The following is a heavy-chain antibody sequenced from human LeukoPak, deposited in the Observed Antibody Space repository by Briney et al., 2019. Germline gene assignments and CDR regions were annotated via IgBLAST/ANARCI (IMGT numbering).Heavy chain of an antibody. D-gene: IGHD4-17*01. Sequence: SVKVSCKASGGTFSSYAISWVRQAPGQGLEWMGGIIPIFGTANYAQKFQGRVTITADESTNTAYMELSSLRSEDTAVYYCARATYGDYFSIDYWGQGTLVTVSS. CDR3: ARATYGDYFSIDY. CDR1: GGTFSSYA. J-gene: IGHJ4*02. CDR2: IIPIFGTA. V-gene: IGHV1-69*13.